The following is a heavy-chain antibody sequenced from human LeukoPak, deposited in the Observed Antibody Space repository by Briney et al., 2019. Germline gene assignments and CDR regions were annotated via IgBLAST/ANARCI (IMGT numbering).Heavy chain of an antibody. CDR1: GGSISSYY. Sequence: PSETLSLTCTVSGGSISSYYWSWIRQPPGKGLEWIGYIYYSGSTSYNPSLKSRVTISVDTSKNQFSLKLSPVTAADTAVYYCARGAPQAEYFQHWGQGTLVTVSS. CDR3: ARGAPQAEYFQH. CDR2: IYYSGST. V-gene: IGHV4-59*01. J-gene: IGHJ1*01.